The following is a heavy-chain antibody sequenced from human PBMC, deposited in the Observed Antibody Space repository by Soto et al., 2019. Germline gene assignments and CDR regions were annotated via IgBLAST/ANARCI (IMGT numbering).Heavy chain of an antibody. CDR1: GGSISSYY. Sequence: QVQLQESGPGLVKPSETLSLTCTVSGGSISSYYWSWIRQPPGKGLEWIGYIYYSGSTNYNPSLKSRVTISVDTSKNQFSLKLSSVTAADTAVYYCARVFLTRQDSDYGTFDYWGQGTLVTVSS. D-gene: IGHD1-1*01. V-gene: IGHV4-59*01. CDR2: IYYSGST. J-gene: IGHJ4*02. CDR3: ARVFLTRQDSDYGTFDY.